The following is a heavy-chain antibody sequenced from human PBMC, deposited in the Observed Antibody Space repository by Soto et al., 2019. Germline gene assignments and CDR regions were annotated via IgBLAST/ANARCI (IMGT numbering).Heavy chain of an antibody. CDR3: ASSYGSGYRAFDY. CDR1: GDTFNFYS. V-gene: IGHV1-69*02. J-gene: IGHJ4*02. CDR2: VNPIVSMS. Sequence: QVQLVQSGAEVKRPGSSVKVSCKASGDTFNFYSINWVRQAPGLGLEWMGRVNPIVSMSNYAQKFQGRVTLTADKAPRTAYRELSSLRSEDTAIYYCASSYGSGYRAFDYWGQGALVTVSS. D-gene: IGHD3-10*01.